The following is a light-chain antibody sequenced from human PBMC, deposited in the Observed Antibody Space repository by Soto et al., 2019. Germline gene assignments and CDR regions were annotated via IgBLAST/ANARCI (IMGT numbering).Light chain of an antibody. Sequence: SYELTQPPSVSVSPGQTASISCSGEKLTDQFVRWYQQKPGQSPIMVIYQDTKRPSGIPERFSGSNSGNTATLTISGTQAMDEADYYCQAWDRTTVFFGGGTKLTVL. CDR1: KLTDQF. CDR3: QAWDRTTVF. J-gene: IGLJ2*01. CDR2: QDT. V-gene: IGLV3-1*01.